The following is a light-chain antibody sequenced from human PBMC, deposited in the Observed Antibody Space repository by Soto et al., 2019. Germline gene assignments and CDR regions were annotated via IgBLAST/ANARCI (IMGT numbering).Light chain of an antibody. V-gene: IGKV3-20*01. J-gene: IGKJ2*01. Sequence: EIVLTQSPGTLSLSPGERATLSCRASQSLSSTYLAWYKQKPGQAPRLVIYGVSIRATGIPDRFSGSGSGTDFTLTINRLEPEDFAVYYCQQYHTSPPYTFGQGTKLEIK. CDR2: GVS. CDR1: QSLSSTY. CDR3: QQYHTSPPYT.